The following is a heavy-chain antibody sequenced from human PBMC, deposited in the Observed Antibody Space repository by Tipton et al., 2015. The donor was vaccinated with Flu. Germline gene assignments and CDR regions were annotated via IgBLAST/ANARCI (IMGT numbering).Heavy chain of an antibody. CDR2: IHSSGTT. J-gene: IGHJ3*02. Sequence: TLSLTCTVSGGSITSGSYFWTWIRQPAGEEPEWIGRIHSSGTTKYHPSLNSRVTISMDTSRNQFSLKLTSVTAADTSVYYCARHPPLWWAQWDLLGAFDIWGQGTMVTVSS. D-gene: IGHD2-21*01. CDR1: GGSITSGSYF. CDR3: ARHPPLWWAQWDLLGAFDI. V-gene: IGHV4-61*02.